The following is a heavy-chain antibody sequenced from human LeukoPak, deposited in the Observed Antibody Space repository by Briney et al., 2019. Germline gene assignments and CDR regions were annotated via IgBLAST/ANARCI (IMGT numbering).Heavy chain of an antibody. CDR2: IIPILGIA. D-gene: IGHD3-10*01. V-gene: IGHV1-69*04. Sequence: SVKVSCKASGYTFTGYYMHWVRQAPGQGLEWMGRIIPILGIANYAQKFQGRVTITADKSTSTAYMELSSLRSEDTAVYYCARDGFRDDAFDIWGQGTMVTVSS. CDR1: GYTFTGYY. CDR3: ARDGFRDDAFDI. J-gene: IGHJ3*02.